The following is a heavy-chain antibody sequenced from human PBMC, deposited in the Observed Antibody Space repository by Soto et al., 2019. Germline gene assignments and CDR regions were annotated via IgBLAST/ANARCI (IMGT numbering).Heavy chain of an antibody. CDR3: ARAQYYYDSSGYYYFDY. Sequence: QVQLVQSGAEVKKPGSSVKVSCKASGGTFSSYAISWARQAPGQGLEWMGGIIPIFGTANYAQKFQGRVTITADESTSTAYMELSSMRSEDTDVYYCARAQYYYDSSGYYYFDYWGQGTLVTVSS. CDR2: IIPIFGTA. V-gene: IGHV1-69*01. D-gene: IGHD3-22*01. CDR1: GGTFSSYA. J-gene: IGHJ4*02.